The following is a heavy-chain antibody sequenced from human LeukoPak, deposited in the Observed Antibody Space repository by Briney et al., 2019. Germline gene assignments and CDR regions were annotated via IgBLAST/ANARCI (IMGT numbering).Heavy chain of an antibody. CDR3: ARVLRYCSGGNCYSGGLGYMDV. Sequence: GGSLGLSCAASGFTFSDYNMRWIRQAPGKGLEWVSSISRSGSTKHYADSVKGRFTISRDNAKNSLFLQMNSLRAEDTAVYYCARVLRYCSGGNCYSGGLGYMDVWGKGTTVTISS. D-gene: IGHD2-15*01. CDR2: ISRSGSTK. V-gene: IGHV3-11*01. CDR1: GFTFSDYN. J-gene: IGHJ6*03.